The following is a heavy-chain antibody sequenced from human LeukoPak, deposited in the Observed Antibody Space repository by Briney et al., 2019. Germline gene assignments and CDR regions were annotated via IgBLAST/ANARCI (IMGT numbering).Heavy chain of an antibody. V-gene: IGHV3-48*01. CDR2: IRDSGVT. J-gene: IGHJ4*02. CDR3: ARGRSHDSSGYYYDEFDY. D-gene: IGHD3-22*01. CDR1: GFIFSSYS. Sequence: GGSLRLSCAASGFIFSSYSMNWVRQAPGNGLEWISHIRDSGVTDYADSVKGRFTISRDNAKNSLYLQLSSLRAEDTAVYYCARGRSHDSSGYYYDEFDYWGQGTLVTVSS.